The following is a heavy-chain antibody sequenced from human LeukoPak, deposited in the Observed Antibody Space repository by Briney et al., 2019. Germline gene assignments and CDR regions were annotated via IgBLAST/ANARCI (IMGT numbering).Heavy chain of an antibody. J-gene: IGHJ4*02. CDR2: IYYSGST. V-gene: IGHV4-59*08. CDR3: AREVTTVHFDY. Sequence: SETLSLTCTVSGGSISSYYWSWIRQPPGKGLEWIGYIYYSGSTNYNPSLKSRVTISVDTSKNQFSLKLSSVTAADTAVYYCAREVTTVHFDYWGQGTLVTVSS. D-gene: IGHD4-17*01. CDR1: GGSISSYY.